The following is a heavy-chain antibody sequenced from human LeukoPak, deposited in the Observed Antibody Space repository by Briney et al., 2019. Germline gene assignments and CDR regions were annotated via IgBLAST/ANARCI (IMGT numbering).Heavy chain of an antibody. CDR3: GKVADAFDI. CDR2: ISSSSSNI. Sequence: GGSLRLSCAASGFTFSSYSMNWVRQAPGKGLEWVSSISSSSSNIYYADSVKGRFTISRDNSKNTLYLQMNSLRAEDTAVYYCGKVADAFDIWGQGTMVTVSS. CDR1: GFTFSSYS. V-gene: IGHV3-21*01. J-gene: IGHJ3*02.